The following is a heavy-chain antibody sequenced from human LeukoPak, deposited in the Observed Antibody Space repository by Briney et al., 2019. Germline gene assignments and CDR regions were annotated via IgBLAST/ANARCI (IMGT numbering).Heavy chain of an antibody. V-gene: IGHV3-23*01. CDR2: ISGSGGST. Sequence: GGSLRLSCAASGFTFSSYAMSWVRQAPGKGLEWVSAISGSGGSTYYADSVKGRFTISRDNSKNTLYLQMNSLRAEDTAVYYCARGHRRDGFSIGYWGQGTLVTVSS. CDR1: GFTFSSYA. J-gene: IGHJ4*02. D-gene: IGHD5-24*01. CDR3: ARGHRRDGFSIGY.